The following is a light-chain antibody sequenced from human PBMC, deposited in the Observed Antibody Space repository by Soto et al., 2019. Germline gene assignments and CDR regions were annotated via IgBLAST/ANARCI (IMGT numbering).Light chain of an antibody. CDR3: QQSYSNPRI. CDR2: AAS. J-gene: IGKJ4*01. Sequence: DIQMTQSPSSLSASVGDRVTITCRASQSINSYLNWYQQKPGKAPKLLIYAASSLQSGVPSRFSGSGSGTEFTLTISSLQPEDFATYYCQQSYSNPRIFGGGTKVEIK. CDR1: QSINSY. V-gene: IGKV1-39*01.